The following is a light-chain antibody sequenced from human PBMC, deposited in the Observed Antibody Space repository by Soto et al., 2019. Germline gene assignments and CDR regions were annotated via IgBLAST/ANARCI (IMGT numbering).Light chain of an antibody. CDR1: SRDVGAHNR. V-gene: IGLV2-14*01. Sequence: QSALTQPASVSASPGQSITISCTGTSRDVGAHNRVSWCQQHPGKAPKLLIYEVRNRPSGVPDRFSGSKSGNTASLTISGLQPEDEADDYCASFTNDDTWVFGGGTKLTVL. CDR3: ASFTNDDTWV. CDR2: EVR. J-gene: IGLJ3*02.